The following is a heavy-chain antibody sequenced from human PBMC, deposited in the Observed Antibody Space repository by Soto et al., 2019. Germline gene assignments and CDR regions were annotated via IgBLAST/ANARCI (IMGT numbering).Heavy chain of an antibody. CDR1: GGSISSYY. CDR2: IYYSGST. V-gene: IGHV4-59*12. D-gene: IGHD2-2*01. J-gene: IGHJ5*02. Sequence: SETLSLTCSVSGGSISSYYWSWIRQPPGKGLEWIGYIYYSGSTNYNPSLKSRVTISRDDSRDTLYLQMNSLKTEDTAVYYCTTTLGYCSTSCPWGQGSLVTVSS. CDR3: TTTLGYCSTSCP.